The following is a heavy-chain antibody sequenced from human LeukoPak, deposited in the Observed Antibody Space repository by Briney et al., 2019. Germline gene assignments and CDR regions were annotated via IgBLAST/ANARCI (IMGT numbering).Heavy chain of an antibody. CDR1: GYTFTSYG. Sequence: ASVKVSCKASGYTFTSYGISWVRQAPGQGLEWMGWISAYNGNTNYAQKLQGRVTMTTDTSTSTAYMELRSLISDDTAVYYCARGGRWELPRPYAFDIWGQGTTVTVSS. D-gene: IGHD1-26*01. J-gene: IGHJ3*02. V-gene: IGHV1-18*01. CDR2: ISAYNGNT. CDR3: ARGGRWELPRPYAFDI.